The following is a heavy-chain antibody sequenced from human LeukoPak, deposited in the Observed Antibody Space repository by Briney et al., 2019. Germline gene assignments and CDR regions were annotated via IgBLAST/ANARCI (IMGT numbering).Heavy chain of an antibody. J-gene: IGHJ4*02. Sequence: PGGSLRLSCAASGFTFSSYAMHWVRQAPGKGLEWVAVISYDGSNKYYADSVKGRFTISRDNSKNTLYLQMNSLRAEDTAVYYCARDYVDTAMVFDYWGQGTLVTVSS. V-gene: IGHV3-30-3*01. CDR3: ARDYVDTAMVFDY. CDR2: ISYDGSNK. CDR1: GFTFSSYA. D-gene: IGHD5-18*01.